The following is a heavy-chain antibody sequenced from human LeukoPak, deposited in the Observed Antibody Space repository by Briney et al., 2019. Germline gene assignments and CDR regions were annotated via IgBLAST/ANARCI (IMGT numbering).Heavy chain of an antibody. J-gene: IGHJ4*02. CDR2: ISSSSSYI. CDR1: GFTFSSYS. Sequence: PGGSLRLSCAASGFTFSSYSMNWVRQAPGKGLEWVSSISSSSSYIYYADSVKGRFTISRDNSKNSLYLQMSSLGTEDTALYYCARDIYDSGDFRGDFWGQGTLVTVSS. CDR3: ARDIYDSGDFRGDF. D-gene: IGHD3-22*01. V-gene: IGHV3-21*04.